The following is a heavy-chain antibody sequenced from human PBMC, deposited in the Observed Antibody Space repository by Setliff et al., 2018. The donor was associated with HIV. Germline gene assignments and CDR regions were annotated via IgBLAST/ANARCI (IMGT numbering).Heavy chain of an antibody. V-gene: IGHV2-70*11. CDR2: IDWDDDK. CDR1: GFSLSTSGMC. Sequence: TLVNPTQTLTLTCTFSGFSLSTSGMCVSWIRQPPGKALEWLARIDWDDDKYYSTSLKTRLTISKDTSKNQVVLTMTNMDPVDTATYYCARISTRGAFVDYRGQGTLVTVSS. D-gene: IGHD3-10*01. J-gene: IGHJ4*02. CDR3: ARISTRGAFVDY.